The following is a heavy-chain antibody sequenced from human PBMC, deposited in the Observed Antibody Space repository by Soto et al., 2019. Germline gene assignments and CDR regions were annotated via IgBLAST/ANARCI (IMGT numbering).Heavy chain of an antibody. Sequence: SETLSLTCTVSSGSISFYYWSWIRQPPGKGLEWIGYIYYSGSTNYNPSLKSRVTISVDTSKNQFSLKLSSVTAADTAVYYCARGNDYGDYYFDYWGQATLVTVSS. D-gene: IGHD4-17*01. CDR1: SGSISFYY. V-gene: IGHV4-59*01. CDR2: IYYSGST. CDR3: ARGNDYGDYYFDY. J-gene: IGHJ4*02.